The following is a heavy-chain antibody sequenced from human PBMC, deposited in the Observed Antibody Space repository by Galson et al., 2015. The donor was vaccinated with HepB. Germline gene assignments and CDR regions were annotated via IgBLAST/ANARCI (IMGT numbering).Heavy chain of an antibody. Sequence: SLRLSCAASGFTFDDYTMHWVRQAPGKGLEWVSAISGSGGSTYYADSVKGRFTISRDNSKNTLYLQMNSLRAEDTAVYYCAKNPVVGNWGQGTLVTVSS. CDR3: AKNPVVGN. D-gene: IGHD3-22*01. CDR1: GFTFDDYT. V-gene: IGHV3-23*01. J-gene: IGHJ4*02. CDR2: ISGSGGST.